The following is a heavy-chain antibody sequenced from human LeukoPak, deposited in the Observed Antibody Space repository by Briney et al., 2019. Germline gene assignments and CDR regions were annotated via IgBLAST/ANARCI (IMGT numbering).Heavy chain of an antibody. V-gene: IGHV4-39*01. CDR1: GDSITGYC. D-gene: IGHD3/OR15-3a*01. Sequence: SETLSLTCTVSGDSITGYCWGWISQPPGKGLEWIGNIYYTGNTYYNASLKSQVSISIDTSKNQFSLRLTSVTAADTAVYYCARQTGSGLFILPGGQGTLVTVSS. CDR3: ARQTGSGLFILP. J-gene: IGHJ4*02. CDR2: IYYTGNT.